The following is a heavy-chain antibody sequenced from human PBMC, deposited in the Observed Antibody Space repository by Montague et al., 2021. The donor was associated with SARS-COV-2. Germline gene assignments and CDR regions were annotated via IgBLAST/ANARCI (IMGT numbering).Heavy chain of an antibody. CDR2: ISDSGST. CDR3: ARHYSATLPAVY. Sequence: SETLSLTCTVYGGSISSFYWSWFRKPPGKGLERIGYISDSGSTNYNPSLTSRVTMSVDTSKNQFSLKVNSVTAADTAVYYCARHYSATLPAVYWGQGTLVTVSS. J-gene: IGHJ4*02. V-gene: IGHV4-59*08. D-gene: IGHD2-15*01. CDR1: GGSISSFY.